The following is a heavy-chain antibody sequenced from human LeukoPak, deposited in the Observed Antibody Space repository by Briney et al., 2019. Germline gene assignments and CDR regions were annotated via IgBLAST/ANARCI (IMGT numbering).Heavy chain of an antibody. CDR3: ASGAAVATLDY. CDR1: GFTFSSYS. Sequence: GESLKISCAASGFTFSSYSMNWVRQAPGKGLEWVSYISSSSSTIYYADSVKGRFTISRDNAKNSLYLQMNSLRAEDTAVYYCASGAAVATLDYWGQGTLVTVSS. J-gene: IGHJ4*02. CDR2: ISSSSSTI. V-gene: IGHV3-48*01. D-gene: IGHD6-25*01.